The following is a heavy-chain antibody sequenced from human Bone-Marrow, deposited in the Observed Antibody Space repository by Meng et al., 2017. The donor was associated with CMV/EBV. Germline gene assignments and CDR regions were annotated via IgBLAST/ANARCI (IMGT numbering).Heavy chain of an antibody. CDR3: AKDGRFGGLIFVDN. V-gene: IGHV3-74*03. D-gene: IGHD3-10*01. J-gene: IGHJ4*02. CDR1: GFKFSDYW. Sequence: GGSLRLSCVASGFKFSDYWMHWVRQVPGKGLQWVSRINSDGRRTTYADSVRGRFTVSRDRAKNTVDLQMNSLRAEDTAIYYCAKDGRFGGLIFVDNWGQGTLVTVSS. CDR2: INSDGRRT.